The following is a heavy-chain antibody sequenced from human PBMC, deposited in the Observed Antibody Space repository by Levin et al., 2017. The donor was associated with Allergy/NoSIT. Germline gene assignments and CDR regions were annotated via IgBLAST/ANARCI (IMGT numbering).Heavy chain of an antibody. CDR1: GYSISSGYC. J-gene: IGHJ4*02. CDR3: ARDATYSYGSFEH. CDR2: IFHAGDT. V-gene: IGHV4-38-2*02. D-gene: IGHD5-18*01. Sequence: ESLKISCDVSGYSISSGYCWGWIRQPPGKGLECIGSIFHAGDTDYNPALKSRVTISVDTSKNQFSLRLHSVTAADTAVYYCARDATYSYGSFEHWGQGILVTVSS.